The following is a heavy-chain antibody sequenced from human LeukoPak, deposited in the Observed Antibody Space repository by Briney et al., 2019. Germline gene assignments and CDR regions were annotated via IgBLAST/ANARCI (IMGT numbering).Heavy chain of an antibody. CDR3: ARASDHPYYYGSGSYLDY. V-gene: IGHV4-34*01. D-gene: IGHD3-10*01. J-gene: IGHJ4*02. Sequence: SETLSLTCAVYGGSFSGYYWSWIRQPPGKGLEWIGEINHSGSTNYNPSLKSRVTISVDTSKNQFSLKLSSVTAADTAVYYCARASDHPYYYGSGSYLDYWGQGTLVTVSS. CDR1: GGSFSGYY. CDR2: INHSGST.